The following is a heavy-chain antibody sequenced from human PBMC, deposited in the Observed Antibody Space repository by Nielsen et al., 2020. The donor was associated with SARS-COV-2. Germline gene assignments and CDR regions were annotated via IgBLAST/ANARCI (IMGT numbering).Heavy chain of an antibody. D-gene: IGHD1-26*01. CDR1: GFTFDNYA. CDR3: AKISGSQRHYFDF. CDR2: IKRSGGST. J-gene: IGHJ4*02. V-gene: IGHV3-23*01. Sequence: GGSLRLSCAASGFTFDNYAMTWVRQAPGKGLEWVSVIKRSGGSTYYADSVKGRFTISRDNSRNTLYLQMNSLRVEDTAVYYCAKISGSQRHYFDFWGQGALVTVSS.